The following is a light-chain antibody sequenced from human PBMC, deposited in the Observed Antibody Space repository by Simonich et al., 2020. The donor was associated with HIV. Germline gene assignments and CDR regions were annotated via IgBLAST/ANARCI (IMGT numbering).Light chain of an antibody. CDR3: QQYGSSPA. J-gene: IGKJ3*01. CDR1: QRVSSSY. V-gene: IGKV3D-20*01. CDR2: DAS. Sequence: EIVLTQSPGTLSLSPGERATLSCRASQRVSSSYLAWYQQKPGLAPRLLIYDASSRATGIPDRFSGSGSGTDFTLTISRLEPEDFAVYYCQQYGSSPAFGPGTKVDIK.